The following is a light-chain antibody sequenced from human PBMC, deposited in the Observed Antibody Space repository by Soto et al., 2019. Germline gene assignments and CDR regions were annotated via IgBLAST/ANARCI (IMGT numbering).Light chain of an antibody. CDR3: LQFGNSPWT. Sequence: VLSQSPGRLSLSPGETATLSCRASQSVPSTYFAWYQQKSGQPPRLLISGTSNRATGIPDRFSGSGSGRDFTLTISRLEREEFAVYFCLQFGNSPWTFGQGTKVDIK. V-gene: IGKV3-20*01. CDR1: QSVPSTY. J-gene: IGKJ1*01. CDR2: GTS.